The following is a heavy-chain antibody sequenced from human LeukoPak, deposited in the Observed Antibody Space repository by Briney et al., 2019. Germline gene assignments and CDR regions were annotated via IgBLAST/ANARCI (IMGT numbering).Heavy chain of an antibody. V-gene: IGHV4-4*07. CDR2: IYTSGST. Sequence: SDTLSLTCTVSGGSISSYYWSWIRQPAGKGLEWIGRIYTSGSTNYNPSLKSRVTMSVDTSKNQFSLKLSSVTAADTAVYYCARDSSGWYEGYYYYGMDVWGQGTTVTVSS. D-gene: IGHD6-19*01. CDR1: GGSISSYY. J-gene: IGHJ6*02. CDR3: ARDSSGWYEGYYYYGMDV.